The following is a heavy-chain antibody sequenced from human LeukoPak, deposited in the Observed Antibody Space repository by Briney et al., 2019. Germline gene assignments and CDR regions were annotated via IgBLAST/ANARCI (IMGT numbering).Heavy chain of an antibody. J-gene: IGHJ4*02. CDR1: GFTLTSYA. Sequence: GGSLRLSCAASGFTLTSYAMSWVRQAPGKGLEWVSAIIGSVHSTYYADSVKGRFTISRDNSKNTLYLQMNSLRAEDTAVYYCAKVSIVVVTASHFDYWGQGTLVTVSS. V-gene: IGHV3-23*01. CDR3: AKVSIVVVTASHFDY. CDR2: IIGSVHST. D-gene: IGHD2-21*02.